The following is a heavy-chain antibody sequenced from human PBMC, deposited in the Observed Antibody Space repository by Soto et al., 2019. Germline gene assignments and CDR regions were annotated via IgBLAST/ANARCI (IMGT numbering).Heavy chain of an antibody. J-gene: IGHJ4*02. CDR3: ARVKSGYDYYFDY. CDR2: IIPIFGTA. V-gene: IGHV1-69*13. CDR1: GGTFSSYA. D-gene: IGHD5-12*01. Sequence: SVKVSCKASGGTFSSYAISWVRQAPGQGLEWMGGIIPIFGTANYAQKFQGRVTITADESTSTAYMELSSLRSEDTAVYYCARVKSGYDYYFDYWGQGTLVTVSS.